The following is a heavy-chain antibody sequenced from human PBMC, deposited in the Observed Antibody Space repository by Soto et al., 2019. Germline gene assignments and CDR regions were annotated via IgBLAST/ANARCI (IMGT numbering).Heavy chain of an antibody. V-gene: IGHV4-61*01. J-gene: IGHJ4*02. CDR2: IYYSGST. CDR1: GGSVSSGSYY. CDR3: ARGGGYCGSTSCYTYYFDY. Sequence: QVQLQESGPGLVKPSETLSLTCTVSGGSVSSGSYYWSWIRQPPGKGLEWIGYIYYSGSTNYNPSLKSRVTLSVDTSKNQFSLKLSSVTAADTAVYYCARGGGYCGSTSCYTYYFDYWGQGTLVTVSS. D-gene: IGHD2-2*02.